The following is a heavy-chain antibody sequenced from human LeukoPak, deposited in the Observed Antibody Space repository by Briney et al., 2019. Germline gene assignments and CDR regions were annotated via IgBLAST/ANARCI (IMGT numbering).Heavy chain of an antibody. J-gene: IGHJ4*02. Sequence: ASVKVSCKASGGTFSSYAISWVRQAPGQGLEWMGGIIPIFGTANYAQKFQGRVTITADESTSTAYMELGSLRSDDTAVYYCARDITGTTDFWGQGTLVTVSS. CDR3: ARDITGTTDF. CDR2: IIPIFGTA. D-gene: IGHD1-20*01. CDR1: GGTFSSYA. V-gene: IGHV1-69*13.